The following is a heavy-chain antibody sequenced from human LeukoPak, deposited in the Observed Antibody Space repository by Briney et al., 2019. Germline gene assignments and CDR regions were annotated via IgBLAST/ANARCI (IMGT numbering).Heavy chain of an antibody. CDR2: IYYSGST. CDR1: GGSISSYY. Sequence: SETLSLTCTVSGGSISSYYWSWIRQPPGKGLEWIGYIYYSGSTNYNPPLKSRVTISVDTSKNQFSLKLSSVTAADTAVYYCARDIGYYDSSGYYDYWGQGTLVTVSS. J-gene: IGHJ4*02. V-gene: IGHV4-59*01. CDR3: ARDIGYYDSSGYYDY. D-gene: IGHD3-22*01.